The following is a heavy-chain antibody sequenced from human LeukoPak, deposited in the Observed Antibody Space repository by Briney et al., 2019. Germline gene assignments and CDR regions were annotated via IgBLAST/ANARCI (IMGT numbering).Heavy chain of an antibody. CDR3: ARDGSPARFDY. J-gene: IGHJ4*01. D-gene: IGHD6-13*01. V-gene: IGHV1-69*05. Sequence: SGKVSCKASGGTFSNYAISWVRQAPGQGLGLMGGFIPIFSRANYAQKFQGRVTMTRNTSTTTDYMELNNLNSEDTAVYYCARDGSPARFDYWGHGTLVTVSS. CDR2: FIPIFSRA. CDR1: GGTFSNYA.